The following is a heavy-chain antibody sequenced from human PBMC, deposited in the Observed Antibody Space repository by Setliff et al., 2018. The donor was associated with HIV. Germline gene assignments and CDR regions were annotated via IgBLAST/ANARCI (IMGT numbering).Heavy chain of an antibody. CDR1: GGSISDYY. CDR2: VYYNGGT. Sequence: PSETLSLTCTVSGGSISDYYWSWIRQPPGKGLEWIGYVYYNGGTQYNPSLKSRVTISADTSKNTLYLQMNSLRAEDTAVYYCARVGATAMVLEGFAFDIWGQGTMVTVSS. V-gene: IGHV4-59*01. J-gene: IGHJ3*02. D-gene: IGHD5-18*01. CDR3: ARVGATAMVLEGFAFDI.